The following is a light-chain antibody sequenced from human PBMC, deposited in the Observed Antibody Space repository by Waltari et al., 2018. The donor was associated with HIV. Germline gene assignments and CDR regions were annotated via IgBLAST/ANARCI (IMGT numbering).Light chain of an antibody. J-gene: IGLJ2*01. V-gene: IGLV3-1*01. CDR3: QTWDTSDVV. CDR1: TGQSTY. CDR2: QND. Sequence: SFELAQPPSVSVSPGQTAIIPCSGGTGQSTYINWYYQQSGQAPVLVIYQNDKRPSGIAERISGSKSGNTATLTISGSLPTDEADYYCQTWDTSDVVFGGGTKLTVL.